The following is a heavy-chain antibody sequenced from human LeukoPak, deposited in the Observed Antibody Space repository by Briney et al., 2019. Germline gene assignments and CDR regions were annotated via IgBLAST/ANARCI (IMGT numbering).Heavy chain of an antibody. CDR2: IKQDGSEK. CDR1: GFTFSSYW. D-gene: IGHD3-22*01. Sequence: PGGSLRLSCAASGFTFSSYWMSWVRQAPGKGLEWVANIKQDGSEKYYVDSVKGRFTISRDNAKNSLYLQMNSLRAEDTAVYYCARQSANYYDSSLLADYWGQGTLVTVSS. CDR3: ARQSANYYDSSLLADY. J-gene: IGHJ4*02. V-gene: IGHV3-7*01.